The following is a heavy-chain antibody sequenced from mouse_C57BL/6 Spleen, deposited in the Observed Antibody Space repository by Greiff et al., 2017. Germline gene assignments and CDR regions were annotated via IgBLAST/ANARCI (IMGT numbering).Heavy chain of an antibody. CDR3: GRSADGDSDY. V-gene: IGHV1-11*01. CDR1: AYTFPDPI. CDR2: LYPVSGEP. Sequence: VQLQDSGAELASLGASVTLSSKASAYTFPDPIRNGVKKRPGQGLEWIGRLYPVSGEPTYNQKFMGKATFAVDRSSSTVYRGLNSLTSEDPAVYYCGRSADGDSDYWGQGTTLTVSS. D-gene: IGHD2-13*01. J-gene: IGHJ2*01.